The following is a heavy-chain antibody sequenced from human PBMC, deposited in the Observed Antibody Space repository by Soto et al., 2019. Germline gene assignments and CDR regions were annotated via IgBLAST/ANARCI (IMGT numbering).Heavy chain of an antibody. V-gene: IGHV1-18*01. CDR1: GYTFTNYD. CDR3: ARSGLPDPVVVVGHTPFDP. CDR2: ISAYNGDT. Sequence: QVQLVQSGAEVKKPGASVKVSCKASGYTFTNYDINWVRQAPGQGLEWMGWISAYNGDTNYAQKLQGRATMTTDTSTSTAYMELRSLRSDDTAVYYCARSGLPDPVVVVGHTPFDPWGQGTLVTVSS. D-gene: IGHD2-15*01. J-gene: IGHJ5*02.